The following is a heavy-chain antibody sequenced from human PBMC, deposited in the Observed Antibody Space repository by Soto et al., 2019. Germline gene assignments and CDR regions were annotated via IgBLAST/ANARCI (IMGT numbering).Heavy chain of an antibody. V-gene: IGHV4-31*03. CDR3: VRDRALDSSGHWFDT. J-gene: IGHJ5*02. Sequence: PSEILSLTCTVSGRSVSSGGYYWTWIRQHPGRGLEWIGYIYHIGSPYYNPSLESRVTISLDTSKNQFSLNLTSVTAADTAIYYCVRDRALDSSGHWFDTWGQGTLVTVSS. CDR1: GRSVSSGGYY. CDR2: IYHIGSP. D-gene: IGHD6-19*01.